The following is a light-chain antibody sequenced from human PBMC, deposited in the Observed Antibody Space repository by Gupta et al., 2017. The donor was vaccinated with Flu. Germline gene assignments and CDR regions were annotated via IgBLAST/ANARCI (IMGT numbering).Light chain of an antibody. CDR3: AAWDDSLNGVV. CDR1: SSNIGSNT. CDR2: SNN. J-gene: IGLJ2*01. V-gene: IGLV1-44*01. Sequence: SVLPQPPSASGTPGQRVPTSCSGSSSNIGSNTVNWYQQLPGTAPKLLIYSNNQRPSGVPDRFSGSKSGTSASLAISGLQSEDEADYYCAAWDDSLNGVVFGGGTKLTVL.